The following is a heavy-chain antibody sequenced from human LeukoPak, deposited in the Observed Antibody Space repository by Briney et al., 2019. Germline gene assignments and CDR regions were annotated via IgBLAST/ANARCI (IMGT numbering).Heavy chain of an antibody. CDR1: GYSVTSSSW. J-gene: IGHJ4*02. D-gene: IGHD3-10*01. CDR3: ARKENVYYYFDY. CDR2: IYHSGTT. V-gene: IGHV4-28*01. Sequence: PSETLSLTCAVSGYSVTSSSWWGWIRQPPGKGLEWIGYIYHSGTTYYNPSLQSRVTMSVDASKNQFSLKLSSVTAVDTAVYYCARKENVYYYFDYWGQGTLVTVSS.